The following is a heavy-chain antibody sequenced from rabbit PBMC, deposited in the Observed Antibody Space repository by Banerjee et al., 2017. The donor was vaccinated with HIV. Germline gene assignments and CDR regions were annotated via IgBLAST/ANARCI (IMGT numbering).Heavy chain of an antibody. CDR3: ARGDVSRDWGSGL. Sequence: QEQLVESGGGLVKPEGSLTLTCKASGFDLSSSYWICWVRQAPGKGLELIACIYTSSGKTAYASWAKGRFTISKTSSTTVTLQMTSLTAADTATYFCARGDVSRDWGSGLWGPGTLVTVS. D-gene: IGHD4-1*01. V-gene: IGHV1S45*01. CDR2: IYTSSGKT. J-gene: IGHJ4*01. CDR1: GFDLSSSYW.